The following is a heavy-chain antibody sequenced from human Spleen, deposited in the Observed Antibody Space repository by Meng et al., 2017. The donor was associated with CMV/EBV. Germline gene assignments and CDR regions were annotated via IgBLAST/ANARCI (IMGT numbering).Heavy chain of an antibody. V-gene: IGHV3-11*01. Sequence: GESLKISCAASGFTFNDYYMSWIRQAPGKGLEWISHIFSSGDTKYYADSVKGRFTISRDNAKNSLDLQMNSLRAEDTAVYYCARETPYYYDSPDAFDIWGQGTMVTVSS. CDR3: ARETPYYYDSPDAFDI. D-gene: IGHD3-22*01. J-gene: IGHJ3*02. CDR1: GFTFNDYY. CDR2: IFSSGDTK.